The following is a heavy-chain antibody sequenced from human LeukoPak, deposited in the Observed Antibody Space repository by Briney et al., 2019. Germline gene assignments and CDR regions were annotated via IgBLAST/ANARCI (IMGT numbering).Heavy chain of an antibody. D-gene: IGHD4-17*01. V-gene: IGHV6-1*01. CDR3: ARDSPLTTVTTFPYWYFDL. Sequence: SQTLSLTCAISGDSVSSKSAAWNWIRQSPSRGLEWLGRTYYRSKWYNDYAVSVKSRITINPDTSKNQFSLQLNSVTPEDTAVYYCARDSPLTTVTTFPYWYFDLWGRGTLVTVSS. CDR1: GDSVSSKSAA. J-gene: IGHJ2*01. CDR2: TYYRSKWYN.